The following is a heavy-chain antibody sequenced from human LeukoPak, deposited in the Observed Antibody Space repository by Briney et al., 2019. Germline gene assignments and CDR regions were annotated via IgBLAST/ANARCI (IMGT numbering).Heavy chain of an antibody. D-gene: IGHD2-2*01. CDR3: AKDVVVPAASSAFDI. J-gene: IGHJ3*02. V-gene: IGHV3-30*02. Sequence: GGSLRLSCAASGFTFSSYGMHWVRQAPGKGLEWVAFIRYDGSNKYYADSVKGRFTISRDNSKNTLYLQMNSLRAEDTAVYYCAKDVVVPAASSAFDIWGQGTMVTVSS. CDR2: IRYDGSNK. CDR1: GFTFSSYG.